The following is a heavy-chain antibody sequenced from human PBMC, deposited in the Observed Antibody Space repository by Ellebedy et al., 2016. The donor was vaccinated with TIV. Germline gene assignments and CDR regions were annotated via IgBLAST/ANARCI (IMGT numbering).Heavy chain of an antibody. J-gene: IGHJ4*02. CDR3: AKGTSSGFNYDRVGCEY. V-gene: IGHV3-23*01. D-gene: IGHD3-22*01. CDR1: GFTFGSFA. Sequence: GGSLRLSCAASGFTFGSFAMHWVRQAPGKGLEWLSVISGGGDNTYHADSVKGRFTIIRDNSKNTLYLQMDRLRDEDTAVYYCAKGTSSGFNYDRVGCEYWGQGTLVTVSS. CDR2: ISGGGDNT.